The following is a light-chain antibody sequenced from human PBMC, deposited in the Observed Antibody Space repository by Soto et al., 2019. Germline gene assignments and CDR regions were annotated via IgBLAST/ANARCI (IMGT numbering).Light chain of an antibody. V-gene: IGLV2-14*01. J-gene: IGLJ1*01. CDR3: SSYTSSSPYV. CDR1: SSDVGGYKY. Sequence: QSVLTQPASVSGSPGQSITISCTGTSSDVGGYKYVSWYQQHPDKAPKLIIYDVTNRPSGISNRFSGSKSGNTASLTISGLQAEDEADYYCSSYTSSSPYVFGTGTRSPS. CDR2: DVT.